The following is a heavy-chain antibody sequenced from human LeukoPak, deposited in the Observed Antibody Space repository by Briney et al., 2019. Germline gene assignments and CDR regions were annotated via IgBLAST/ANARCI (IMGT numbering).Heavy chain of an antibody. CDR1: GFTFSSYA. CDR3: AKAGGSRSAYFDY. D-gene: IGHD1-26*01. CDR2: LSGSGGST. J-gene: IGHJ4*02. V-gene: IGHV3-23*01. Sequence: PGGSLRLSCAASGFTFSSYAMSWVRQSPGKGLEWVSSLSGSGGSTYYADSVKGRFTISRDNSKKTVFLQMNSLRAEDTAVYYCAKAGGSRSAYFDYWGQGTLVTVSS.